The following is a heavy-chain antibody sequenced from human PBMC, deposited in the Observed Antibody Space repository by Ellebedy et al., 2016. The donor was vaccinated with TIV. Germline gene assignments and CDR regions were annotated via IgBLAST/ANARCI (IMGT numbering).Heavy chain of an antibody. CDR3: ARDRDSYDNSGYLGY. CDR1: GFSFSIYG. D-gene: IGHD3-22*01. Sequence: PGGSLRLSCEASGFSFSIYGMHWVRQAPGKGLERVAVIWYDGVNIYYTASVKGRFTISRDNSKNTLYLQMNSLRAEDTAVYYCARDRDSYDNSGYLGYWGQGTLVSVSS. CDR2: IWYDGVNI. J-gene: IGHJ4*02. V-gene: IGHV3-33*01.